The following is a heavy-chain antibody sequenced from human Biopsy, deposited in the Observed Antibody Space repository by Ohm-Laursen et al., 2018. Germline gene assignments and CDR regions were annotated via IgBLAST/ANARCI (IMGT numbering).Heavy chain of an antibody. CDR1: GGTLIAYA. V-gene: IGHV1-69*04. J-gene: IGHJ4*02. CDR3: ASLEDRTFDK. Sequence: SSVKVSCKASGGTLIAYAISWVRQAPGQGLEWMGRIIPILHVPTYAQSFQGRVTISADKSTSTAYMELSGLRSEDTAVYYCASLEDRTFDKWGQGTLVTVSS. CDR2: IIPILHVP.